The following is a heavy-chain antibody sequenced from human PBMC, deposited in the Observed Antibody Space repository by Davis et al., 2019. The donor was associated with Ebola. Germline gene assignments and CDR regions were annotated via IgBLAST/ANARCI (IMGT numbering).Heavy chain of an antibody. Sequence: GGSLRLSCAASGFTFSNYAMTWVRQAPGKGLEWVSSVSVTSGGTTYYADSVKGRFTISRDTSKNTLYLQMNSLRADDTAVYYCAKDTSNIWFDVWGQGTMVTVSS. CDR2: VSVTSGGTT. D-gene: IGHD1-26*01. V-gene: IGHV3-23*01. J-gene: IGHJ3*01. CDR1: GFTFSNYA. CDR3: AKDTSNIWFDV.